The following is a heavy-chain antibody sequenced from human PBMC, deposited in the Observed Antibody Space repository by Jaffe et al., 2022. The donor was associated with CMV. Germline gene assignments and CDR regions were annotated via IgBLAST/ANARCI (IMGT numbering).Heavy chain of an antibody. CDR2: INSDGSST. Sequence: EVQLVESGGGLVQPGGSLRLSCAASGFTFSSYWMHWVRQAPGKGLVWVSRINSDGSSTSYADSVKGRFTISRDNAKNTLYLQMNSLRAEDTAVYYCATIAVVETLPDYWGQGTLVTVSS. V-gene: IGHV3-74*01. CDR1: GFTFSSYW. CDR3: ATIAVVETLPDY. J-gene: IGHJ4*02. D-gene: IGHD6-19*01.